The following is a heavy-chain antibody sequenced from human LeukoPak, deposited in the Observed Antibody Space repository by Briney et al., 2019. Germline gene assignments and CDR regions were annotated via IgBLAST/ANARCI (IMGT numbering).Heavy chain of an antibody. CDR1: GFTFSNGW. CDR3: TSNLYCSTSSCYTLDN. CDR2: IKSKSECGTT. J-gene: IGHJ4*02. D-gene: IGHD2-2*02. V-gene: IGHV3-15*01. Sequence: GPSLRLSCAAAGFTFSNGWISWVRQAPRNGLEWVVRIKSKSECGTTDYAAPVKGRFTISRDGSTNTVYLHMNSLKTEDTAVYFCTSNLYCSTSSCYTLDNWGQGTLVAVSP.